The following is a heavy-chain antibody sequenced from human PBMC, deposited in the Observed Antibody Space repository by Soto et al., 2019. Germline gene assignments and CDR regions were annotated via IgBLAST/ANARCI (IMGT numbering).Heavy chain of an antibody. CDR2: ISSSSSYT. CDR1: GFTFSDYY. D-gene: IGHD5-18*01. Sequence: QVQLVESGGGLVKPGGSLRLSCAASGFTFSDYYMSWIRQAPGKGLGWVSYISSSSSYTNYADSVKGRFTISRDNAKNSLYLQMISLRAEDTAVYYCARDSGYSYGFRYYYYGMDVWGQGTTVTVSS. V-gene: IGHV3-11*06. CDR3: ARDSGYSYGFRYYYYGMDV. J-gene: IGHJ6*02.